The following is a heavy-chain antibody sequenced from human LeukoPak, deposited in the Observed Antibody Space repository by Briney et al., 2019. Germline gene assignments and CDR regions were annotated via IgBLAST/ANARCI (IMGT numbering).Heavy chain of an antibody. CDR2: INHSGST. Sequence: SETLSLTCAVYGGSFSGYYWSWIRQPPGKGLEWIGEINHSGSTNYNPSLKSRVTISVDTSKNQFSLKLSSVTAADTAVYYCARCPHGYSSGYNWFDPWGQGTLVTVSS. J-gene: IGHJ5*02. CDR3: ARCPHGYSSGYNWFDP. V-gene: IGHV4-34*01. CDR1: GGSFSGYY. D-gene: IGHD5-18*01.